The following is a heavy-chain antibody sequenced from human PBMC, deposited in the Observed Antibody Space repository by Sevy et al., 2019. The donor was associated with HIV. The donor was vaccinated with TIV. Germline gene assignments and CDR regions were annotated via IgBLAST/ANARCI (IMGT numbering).Heavy chain of an antibody. V-gene: IGHV3-23*01. CDR3: AKDSKGGIFDY. J-gene: IGHJ4*02. D-gene: IGHD2-15*01. Sequence: GGSLRLSCVVSGYSFSSYAISWVRQAPGKGLEWVSTINGRGGSTYYADSVKGRFTISRDNSKNTLYLQMNSLRAEDTAVYYCAKDSKGGIFDYWGQGTLVTVSS. CDR1: GYSFSSYA. CDR2: INGRGGST.